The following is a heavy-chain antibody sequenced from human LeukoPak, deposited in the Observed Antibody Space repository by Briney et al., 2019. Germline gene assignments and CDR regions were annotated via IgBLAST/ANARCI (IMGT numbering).Heavy chain of an antibody. CDR2: ISSSASSI. J-gene: IGHJ6*02. Sequence: PGGSLRLSCAASGFTFSDYYMSWIRQAPGKGLEWVSYISSSASSIYYADSVKGRFTISRDNAKNSLYLQMNSLRVEDTAVYYCARLRYGSGMIGMDVWGQGTTVTVSS. V-gene: IGHV3-11*01. D-gene: IGHD3-10*01. CDR1: GFTFSDYY. CDR3: ARLRYGSGMIGMDV.